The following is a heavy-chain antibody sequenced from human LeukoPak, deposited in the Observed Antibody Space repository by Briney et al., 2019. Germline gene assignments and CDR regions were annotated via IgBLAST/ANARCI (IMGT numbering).Heavy chain of an antibody. CDR3: ARAMSTFGGVRNFFDS. CDR2: ISSSSSTI. Sequence: GGSLRLSCAASGFTFGSYSMNWVRQAPGKGLEWVSYISSSSSTIYYADSVKGRFTISRDNAKSSLDLEMNGLRAEDTAVYYCARAMSTFGGVRNFFDSWGQGTLVTVSS. D-gene: IGHD3-16*01. CDR1: GFTFGSYS. J-gene: IGHJ4*02. V-gene: IGHV3-48*04.